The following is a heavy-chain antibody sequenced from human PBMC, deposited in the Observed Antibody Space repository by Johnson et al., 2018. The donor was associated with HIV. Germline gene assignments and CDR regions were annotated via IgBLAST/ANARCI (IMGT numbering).Heavy chain of an antibody. CDR1: GFTFSSYA. D-gene: IGHD3-22*01. Sequence: QVQLVESGGGLVQPGRSLRLSCAASGFTFSSYAMHWVRQAPGKGLEWVAVISYDGSNKYYADSVKGRFTISRDNSKNTLYLQMNSLRAEDTAVYYCARDLSMIVVANAFDIWGQGTMVTVSS. CDR2: ISYDGSNK. V-gene: IGHV3-30-3*01. J-gene: IGHJ3*02. CDR3: ARDLSMIVVANAFDI.